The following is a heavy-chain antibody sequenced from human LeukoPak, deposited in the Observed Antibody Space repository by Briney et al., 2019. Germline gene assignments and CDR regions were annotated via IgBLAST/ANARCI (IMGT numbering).Heavy chain of an antibody. J-gene: IGHJ4*02. Sequence: PGRSLRLSCAASGFTFSSYGMHWVRQAPGKGLEWVAVISYDGSNKYYADSVKGRFTISRDNSKNTLYLQMNSLRAEDTAVYYCAKSGRYYDSSGADYWGQGTLVTVSS. D-gene: IGHD3-22*01. CDR3: AKSGRYYDSSGADY. CDR2: ISYDGSNK. CDR1: GFTFSSYG. V-gene: IGHV3-30*18.